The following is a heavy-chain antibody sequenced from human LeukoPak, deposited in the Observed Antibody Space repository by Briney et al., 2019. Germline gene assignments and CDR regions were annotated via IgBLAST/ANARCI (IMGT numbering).Heavy chain of an antibody. J-gene: IGHJ4*02. D-gene: IGHD1-26*01. CDR2: ISSDGSSK. Sequence: PGGSLRLSCAASGFTFTSYTMHWVRQAPGKGLEWVAVISSDGSSKYYADSVKGRFTISRDNSKNTLYLQMNSLRTEDTAVYYCARDVGTRIFDYWGQGTLVTVSS. V-gene: IGHV3-30-3*01. CDR3: ARDVGTRIFDY. CDR1: GFTFTSYT.